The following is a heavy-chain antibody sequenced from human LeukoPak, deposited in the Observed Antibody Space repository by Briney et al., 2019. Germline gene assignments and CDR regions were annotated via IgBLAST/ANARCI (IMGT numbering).Heavy chain of an antibody. CDR2: ISWNSGSI. V-gene: IGHV3-9*01. Sequence: GRSLRLSCAASGFTFDDYAMHWVRQAPGKDLEWVSGISWNSGSIGYADSVKGRFTISRDNAKNSLYLQMNSLRAEDTALYYCAKDTGYDFWSGLPTFQHWGQGTLDTVSS. D-gene: IGHD3-3*01. CDR3: AKDTGYDFWSGLPTFQH. J-gene: IGHJ1*01. CDR1: GFTFDDYA.